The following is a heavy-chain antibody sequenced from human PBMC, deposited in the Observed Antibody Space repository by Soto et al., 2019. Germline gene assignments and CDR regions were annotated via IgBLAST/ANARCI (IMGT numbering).Heavy chain of an antibody. J-gene: IGHJ6*02. D-gene: IGHD5-12*01. CDR1: GYTFPSYY. CDR3: ARDSPGYSGYDSHPRGYYYYYGMDV. V-gene: IGHV1-46*01. Sequence: ASVKVSCKASGYTFPSYYMHWVRQAPGQRLEWMGIINPSGGSTSYAQKFQGRVTMTRDTSTSTVYMELSRLRSEDTAVYYCARDSPGYSGYDSHPRGYYYYYGMDVWGQGTTVTVSS. CDR2: INPSGGST.